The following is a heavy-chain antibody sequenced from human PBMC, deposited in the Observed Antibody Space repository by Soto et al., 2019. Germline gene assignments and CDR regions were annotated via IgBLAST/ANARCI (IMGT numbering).Heavy chain of an antibody. D-gene: IGHD6-13*01. J-gene: IGHJ5*02. CDR3: AAAAAKMGWFDP. CDR2: IYYSGST. V-gene: IGHV4-39*01. Sequence: SETRSLTCTVCGDSISSSSYYWGWIRQPPGKGLEWIGSIYYSGSTYYNPSLKSRVTISVDTSKNQFSLKLSSVTAADTAVYYCAAAAAKMGWFDPWGQGTLVTVSS. CDR1: GDSISSSSYY.